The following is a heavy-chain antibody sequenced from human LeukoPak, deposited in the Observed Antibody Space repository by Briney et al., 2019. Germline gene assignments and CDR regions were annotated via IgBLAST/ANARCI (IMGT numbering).Heavy chain of an antibody. CDR1: GFTLSSYS. V-gene: IGHV3-21*01. Sequence: GGSLRLSCAASGFTLSSYSMNWVRQAPGKGLEWVSSISSSSSYIYYADSVKGRFTISRDNAKNSLYLQMNSLRVEDTAVYYWARDVDSSSSFSSAFYIWGQVTMVTVSS. J-gene: IGHJ3*02. CDR2: ISSSSSYI. CDR3: ARDVDSSSSFSSAFYI. D-gene: IGHD6-6*01.